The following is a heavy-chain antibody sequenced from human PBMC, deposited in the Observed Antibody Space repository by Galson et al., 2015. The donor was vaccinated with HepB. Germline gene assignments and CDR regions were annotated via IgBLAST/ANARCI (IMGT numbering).Heavy chain of an antibody. Sequence: QSGAEVKKPGESLRISCKGSGYSFTSYWISWVRQMPGKGLEWMGRIDPSDSYTNYSPSFQGHVTISADKSISTAYLQWSSLKASDTAMYHCARRGDYGGNSAWYYYYYMDVWGKGTTVTVSS. CDR2: IDPSDSYT. J-gene: IGHJ6*03. D-gene: IGHD4-23*01. CDR1: GYSFTSYW. V-gene: IGHV5-10-1*01. CDR3: ARRGDYGGNSAWYYYYYMDV.